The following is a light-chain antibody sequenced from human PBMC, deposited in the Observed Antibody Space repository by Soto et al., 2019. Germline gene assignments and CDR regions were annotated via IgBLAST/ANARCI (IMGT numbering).Light chain of an antibody. CDR3: NSYAGSNNYV. J-gene: IGLJ1*01. CDR1: SSDVGGYNY. CDR2: EVS. V-gene: IGLV2-8*01. Sequence: QSALTQPPSASGSPGQSVTISCTGTSSDVGGYNYVAWYQQYPGKAPKLMIYEVSKRPSGVPDRFSGSKSGNTASLTVSGLQAEDEADYYRNSYAGSNNYVFGTGTKVTVL.